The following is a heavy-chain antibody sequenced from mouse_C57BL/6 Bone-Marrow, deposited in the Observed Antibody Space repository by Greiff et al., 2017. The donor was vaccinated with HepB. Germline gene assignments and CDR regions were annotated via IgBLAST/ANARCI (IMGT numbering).Heavy chain of an antibody. J-gene: IGHJ1*03. D-gene: IGHD1-1*01. V-gene: IGHV1-69*01. CDR1: GYTFTSYW. CDR3: ARCTTVSYWYFDV. CDR2: IDPSDSYT. Sequence: QVQLKQPGAELVMPGASVKLSCKASGYTFTSYWMHWVKQRPGQGLEWIGEIDPSDSYTNYNQKFKGKSTLTVDKSSSTAYMQLSSLTSEDSAVYYCARCTTVSYWYFDVWGTGTTVTVSS.